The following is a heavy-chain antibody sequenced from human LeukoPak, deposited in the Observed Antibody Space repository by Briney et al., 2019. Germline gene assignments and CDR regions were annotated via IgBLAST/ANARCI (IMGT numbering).Heavy chain of an antibody. D-gene: IGHD3-22*01. Sequence: ASVKVSCKASGYTFTSYDINWVRQATGQGLEWMGWMNPNSGNTGYAQKFQGRVTITRNTSISTAYMELSSLRSEDTAVYYCAITYRSGYYQSTVFDYWGQGTLVTVSS. CDR2: MNPNSGNT. V-gene: IGHV1-8*03. CDR3: AITYRSGYYQSTVFDY. J-gene: IGHJ4*02. CDR1: GYTFTSYD.